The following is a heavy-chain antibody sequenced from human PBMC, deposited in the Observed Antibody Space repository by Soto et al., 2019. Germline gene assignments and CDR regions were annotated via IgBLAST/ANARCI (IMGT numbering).Heavy chain of an antibody. Sequence: QVQLVESGGGVVQPGRSLRLSCAASGFTFSSFGMHWVRQAPGKGLEWVAIIWYDGSNKYYADSVKGRFTISRDNSKNTLYLQMSSLRAEDTAVYFCARDYHTSGYSYYYYYYGMDVWGQGTTVTVSS. CDR3: ARDYHTSGYSYYYYYYGMDV. D-gene: IGHD3-22*01. J-gene: IGHJ6*02. CDR1: GFTFSSFG. V-gene: IGHV3-33*01. CDR2: IWYDGSNK.